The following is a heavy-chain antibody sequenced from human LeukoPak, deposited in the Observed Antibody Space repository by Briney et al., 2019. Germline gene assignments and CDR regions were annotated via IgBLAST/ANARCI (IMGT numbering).Heavy chain of an antibody. Sequence: SETLSLTCTVSGGSISSYYWGWVRRPPGKGLEWIGYTGNTNYNPSLKSRVTISLDTSKNQFSLNLSSVTAADTAVYYCARRAAMATIDYWGQGTPVTVSS. CDR3: ARRAAMATIDY. V-gene: IGHV4-59*08. D-gene: IGHD5-24*01. CDR1: GGSISSYY. J-gene: IGHJ4*02. CDR2: TGNT.